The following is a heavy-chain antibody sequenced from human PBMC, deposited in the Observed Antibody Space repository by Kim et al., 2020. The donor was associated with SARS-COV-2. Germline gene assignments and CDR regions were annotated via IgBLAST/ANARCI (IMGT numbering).Heavy chain of an antibody. CDR3: AALDSVQVPGGM. V-gene: IGHV3-48*03. Sequence: YVDAVKGRFTMSRDNAKNSVDLQVSSLRSEDTAIYYCAALDSVQVPGGMWGQGTLVTVSS. D-gene: IGHD3-10*01. J-gene: IGHJ4*02.